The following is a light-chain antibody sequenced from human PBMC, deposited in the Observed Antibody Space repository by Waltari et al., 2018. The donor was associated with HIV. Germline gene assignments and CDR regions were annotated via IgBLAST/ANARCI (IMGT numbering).Light chain of an antibody. V-gene: IGKV1-39*01. CDR3: QQSYRTPRT. J-gene: IGKJ4*02. CDR1: ESIRSY. CDR2: AAS. Sequence: DIHITPSPSSLSASLGDRVPIACRASESIRSYLNWYQQKPGKAPKLLIYAASSLQSGVPSRFSGSGSGTDFTLTISSLQPEDFATYYCQQSYRTPRTFGGGTKVEIK.